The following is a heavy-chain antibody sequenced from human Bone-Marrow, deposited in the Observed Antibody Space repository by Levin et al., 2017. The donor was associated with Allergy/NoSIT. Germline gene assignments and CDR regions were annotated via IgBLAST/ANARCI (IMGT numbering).Heavy chain of an antibody. CDR3: ARGGYCTNGVCYTGSTYYGMDV. J-gene: IGHJ6*02. CDR1: GYTFTSYG. Sequence: ASVKVSCKASGYTFTSYGISWVRQAPGQGLEWMGWISAYNGNTNYAQKLQGRVTMTTDTSTSTAYMELRSLRSDDTAVYYCARGGYCTNGVCYTGSTYYGMDVWGQGTTVTVSS. D-gene: IGHD2-8*01. V-gene: IGHV1-18*01. CDR2: ISAYNGNT.